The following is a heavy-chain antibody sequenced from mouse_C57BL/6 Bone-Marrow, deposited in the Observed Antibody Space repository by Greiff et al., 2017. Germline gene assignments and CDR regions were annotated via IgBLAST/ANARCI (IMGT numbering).Heavy chain of an antibody. CDR1: GYTFPSYW. D-gene: IGHD2-3*01. V-gene: IGHV1-69*01. Sequence: QVQLQQPGAELVMPGASVKLSCKASGYTFPSYWMHWVKQRPGQGLEWIGEIDPSDSYTNYNQKFKGKSTLTVDKSSSTAYMQLSSLTSEDSAVYYCAADGYYGFAYWGQGTLVTVSA. CDR2: IDPSDSYT. CDR3: AADGYYGFAY. J-gene: IGHJ3*01.